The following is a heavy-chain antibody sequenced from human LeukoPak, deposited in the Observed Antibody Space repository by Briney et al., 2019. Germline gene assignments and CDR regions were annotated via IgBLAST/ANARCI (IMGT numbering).Heavy chain of an antibody. V-gene: IGHV1-2*02. Sequence: ASVKVSCKSSGYTFTGYFIHWVRQAPGQGLEWMGWINPDSGGTNYAQKFQGRVTMTRDTSIDTAYMDLSRLTSHDTAVYYCARDMGPYYYGMDVWGQGTTVTVSS. CDR1: GYTFTGYF. CDR2: INPDSGGT. J-gene: IGHJ6*02. D-gene: IGHD3-10*01. CDR3: ARDMGPYYYGMDV.